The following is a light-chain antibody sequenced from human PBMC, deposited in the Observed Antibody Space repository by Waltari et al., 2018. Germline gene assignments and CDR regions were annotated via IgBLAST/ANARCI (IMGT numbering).Light chain of an antibody. CDR2: QAS. CDR3: LQYNTYPWT. CDR1: QSISTW. J-gene: IGKJ1*01. V-gene: IGKV1D-16*01. Sequence: DIQMTQSPPSLSASVGDTVTITCRASQSISTWLAWYQQRPGKAPKLLIYQASSLQSGVPSRFSGSGSGTDFTLTINSLQPEDFATYYCLQYNTYPWTFGHGTKVEIK.